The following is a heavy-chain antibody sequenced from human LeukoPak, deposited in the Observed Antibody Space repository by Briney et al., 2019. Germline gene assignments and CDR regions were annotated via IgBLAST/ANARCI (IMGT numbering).Heavy chain of an antibody. J-gene: IGHJ4*02. CDR3: ARDSVVRGIFDY. Sequence: GGSLGLSCAASGFTFSSYSMNWVRQAPGKGLEWVSSISSSSSYIYYADSVKGRFTISRDNAKNSLYLQMNSLRAGDTAVYYCARDSVVRGIFDYWGQGTLVTVSS. CDR1: GFTFSSYS. CDR2: ISSSSSYI. D-gene: IGHD3-10*01. V-gene: IGHV3-21*01.